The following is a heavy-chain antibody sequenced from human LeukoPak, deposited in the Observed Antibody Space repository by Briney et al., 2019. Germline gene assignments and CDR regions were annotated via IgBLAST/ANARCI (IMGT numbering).Heavy chain of an antibody. CDR2: IKSKADGETT. CDR1: RFTFSNAW. D-gene: IGHD4/OR15-4a*01. Sequence: PGGSLRLSCAASRFTFSNAWMNWVRQAPGKGLEWVGRIKSKADGETTDYAAPVKGRFTISRDDSNNMVYLQMNDLKIEDTAVYYCAIDEPNYAPYDFDYWGQGTLVTVSS. J-gene: IGHJ4*02. V-gene: IGHV3-15*01. CDR3: AIDEPNYAPYDFDY.